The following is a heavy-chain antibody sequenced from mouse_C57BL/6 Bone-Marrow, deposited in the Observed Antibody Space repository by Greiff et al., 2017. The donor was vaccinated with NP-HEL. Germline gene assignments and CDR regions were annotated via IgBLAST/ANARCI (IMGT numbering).Heavy chain of an antibody. CDR3: ARDGMGSNYAMDY. CDR2: IDPSVSYT. Sequence: VQLQQPGAELVRPGTSVKLSCKASGYTFTSYWMHWVKQRPGQGLEWIGVIDPSVSYTNYNQKFKGKATLTVDTSSSTAYMQLSSLTSEDSAVYYCARDGMGSNYAMDYWGQGTSVTVSS. CDR1: GYTFTSYW. V-gene: IGHV1-59*01. J-gene: IGHJ4*01. D-gene: IGHD1-1*01.